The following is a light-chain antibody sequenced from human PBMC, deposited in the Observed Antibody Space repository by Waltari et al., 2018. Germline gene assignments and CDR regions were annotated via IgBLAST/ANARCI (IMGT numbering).Light chain of an antibody. Sequence: EIVLTQSPGTLSLSPGERATLTCRASQSVSSSDLAWYQQKPGQAPRILIYGASSRATGIPDRFSGSGSGTDFTLTISRLEPEDFAVYYCQQYGSSPSFTVGPGTKVDIK. V-gene: IGKV3-20*01. J-gene: IGKJ3*01. CDR2: GAS. CDR3: QQYGSSPSFT. CDR1: QSVSSSD.